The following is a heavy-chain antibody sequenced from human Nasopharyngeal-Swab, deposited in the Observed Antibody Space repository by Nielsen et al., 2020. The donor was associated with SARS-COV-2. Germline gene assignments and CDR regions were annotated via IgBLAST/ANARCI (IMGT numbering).Heavy chain of an antibody. V-gene: IGHV3-21*06. D-gene: IGHD4-17*01. CDR1: GFTFSSYT. J-gene: IGHJ5*01. CDR3: VRGSYGHYDS. Sequence: GESLKISCAASGFTFSSYTMNRVRQAPGKGLEWVSSISPTSDYIYYAESVKGRFTISRDNAKNSLFLQMNSLRAEETAIYYCVRGSYGHYDSWGQGALITVSS. CDR2: ISPTSDYI.